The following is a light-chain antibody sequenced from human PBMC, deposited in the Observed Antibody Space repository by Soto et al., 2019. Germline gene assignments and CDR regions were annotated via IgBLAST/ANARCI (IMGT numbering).Light chain of an antibody. J-gene: IGKJ2*01. V-gene: IGKV3-15*01. CDR3: HQYNNWPLYT. CDR2: DAS. Sequence: EIVMTQSPATLSVSPGERATLSCRASQSISRNLAWYQQRPGRAPRLLIYDASTRATDIPARFSGSGSATAFILTIISSQSSDDSVFYCHQYNNWPLYTFGQGTKLEIK. CDR1: QSISRN.